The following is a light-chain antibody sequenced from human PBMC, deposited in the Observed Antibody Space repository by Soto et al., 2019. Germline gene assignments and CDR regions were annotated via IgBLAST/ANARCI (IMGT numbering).Light chain of an antibody. CDR1: QSVNRN. CDR3: QQYNSWTSIT. Sequence: EILLTQSPATLSVSPGERATLSCKSSQSVNRNLGWYQQKPGQAPRLLIFAASTRAPGIPARFGGSGSGTEFTLTINVLQSEDFAVYYCQQYNSWTSITFGQGTRLEVK. V-gene: IGKV3-15*01. J-gene: IGKJ5*01. CDR2: AAS.